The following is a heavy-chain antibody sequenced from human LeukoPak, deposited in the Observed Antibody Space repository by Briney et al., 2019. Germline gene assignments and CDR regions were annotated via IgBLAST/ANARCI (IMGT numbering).Heavy chain of an antibody. CDR1: GGSVSSGSYY. V-gene: IGHV4-61*01. D-gene: IGHD4-17*01. J-gene: IGHJ6*02. CDR2: IYYSGST. CDR3: ARAPTVTDHYYYGMDV. Sequence: SETLSLTCTVSGGSVSSGSYYWSWLRQPPGKGLEWIGYIYYSGSTNYNPSLKSRVTISVDTSKNQFSLKLSSVTAADTAVYYCARAPTVTDHYYYGMDVWGQGTTVTVSS.